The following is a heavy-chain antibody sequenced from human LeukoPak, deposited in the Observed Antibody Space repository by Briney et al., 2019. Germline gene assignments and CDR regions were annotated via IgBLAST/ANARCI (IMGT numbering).Heavy chain of an antibody. CDR1: GGSISSSSYY. J-gene: IGHJ4*02. V-gene: IGHV4-39*01. Sequence: SETLSLTCTVSGGSISSSSYYWGWIRQPPGKGLEWIGSIYYSGSTYYNPSLKSRVTISVDTSKNQFSLKLSSVTAADTAVYYCASIAVDPYYLDYWGQGTLVTVSS. CDR3: ASIAVDPYYLDY. CDR2: IYYSGST. D-gene: IGHD6-19*01.